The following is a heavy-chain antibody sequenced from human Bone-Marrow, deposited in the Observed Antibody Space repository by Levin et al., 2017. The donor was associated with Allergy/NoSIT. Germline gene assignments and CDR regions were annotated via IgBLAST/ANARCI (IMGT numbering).Heavy chain of an antibody. CDR1: GFTFSSYA. CDR3: AKERIDCSGGSCYVFARKPYYYYYYMDV. Sequence: GGSLRLSCAASGFTFSSYAMSWVRQAPGKGLEWVSAISGSGGSTYYADSVKGRFTISRDNSKNTLYLQMNSLRAEDTAVYYCAKERIDCSGGSCYVFARKPYYYYYYMDVWGKGTTVTVSS. D-gene: IGHD2-15*01. CDR2: ISGSGGST. J-gene: IGHJ6*03. V-gene: IGHV3-23*01.